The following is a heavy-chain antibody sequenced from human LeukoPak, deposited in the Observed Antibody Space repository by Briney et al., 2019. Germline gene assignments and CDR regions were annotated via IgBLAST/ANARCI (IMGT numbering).Heavy chain of an antibody. J-gene: IGHJ4*02. CDR2: IYYSGST. CDR3: ARLYYGGNSVYFDF. CDR1: GGSISSSGYY. V-gene: IGHV4-39*01. Sequence: SETLSLTCTVSGGSISSSGYYWGWIRQPPGKGLEWMGSIYYSGSTYHNPSLKSRVTISVDTSKNQFSLKLSSVTAADTAVFYCARLYYGGNSVYFDFWGQGTLVTVSS. D-gene: IGHD4-23*01.